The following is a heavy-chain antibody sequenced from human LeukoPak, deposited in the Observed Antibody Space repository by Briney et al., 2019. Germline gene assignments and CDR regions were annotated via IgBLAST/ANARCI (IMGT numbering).Heavy chain of an antibody. CDR1: GFTFSSYG. CDR3: ANHFAQQLVSGEDAFDI. V-gene: IGHV3-30*18. J-gene: IGHJ3*02. Sequence: QPGGSLRLSCAASGFTFSSYGMHWVRQAPGKGLEWVAVIPYDGSNKYYADSVKGRFTISRDNSKNTLYLQMNSLRAEDTAVYYCANHFAQQLVSGEDAFDIWGQGTMVTVSS. CDR2: IPYDGSNK. D-gene: IGHD6-13*01.